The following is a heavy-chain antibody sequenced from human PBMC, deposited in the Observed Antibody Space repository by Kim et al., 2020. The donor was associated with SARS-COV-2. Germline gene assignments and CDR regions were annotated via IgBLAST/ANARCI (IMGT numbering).Heavy chain of an antibody. Sequence: GGSLRLSCAASGFTFSYFEMNWVRQAPGKGLEWVSYISSSGSTIYYADSVKGRFTISRDNSWNSLHLQMNSLRAEDTAVYYCVRDGPGPMAYSSSTDWFAAFDYWGQGALVTVSS. CDR2: ISSSGSTI. V-gene: IGHV3-48*03. D-gene: IGHD6-13*01. CDR3: VRDGPGPMAYSSSTDWFAAFDY. CDR1: GFTFSYFE. J-gene: IGHJ4*02.